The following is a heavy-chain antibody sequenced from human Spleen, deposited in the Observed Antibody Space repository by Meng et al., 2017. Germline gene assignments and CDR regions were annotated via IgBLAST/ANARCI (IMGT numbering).Heavy chain of an antibody. J-gene: IGHJ6*02. CDR2: IHYSGNT. CDR3: ARPLGFYDYVWGSYVGEYGMDV. CDR1: GGSISGYY. V-gene: IGHV4-59*12. Sequence: SETLSLTCTVSGGSISGYYWSWIRQPPGKGLEWIGYIHYSGNTKYNPSLESRVTISVDTSKNQFSLKLSSVTAADTAVYYCARPLGFYDYVWGSYVGEYGMDVWGQGTTVTVSS. D-gene: IGHD3-16*01.